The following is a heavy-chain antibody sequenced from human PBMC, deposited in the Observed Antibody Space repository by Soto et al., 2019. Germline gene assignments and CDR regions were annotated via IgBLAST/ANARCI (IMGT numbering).Heavy chain of an antibody. D-gene: IGHD4-4*01. CDR1: GYSFTSYW. CDR3: VSRGDFSNYGRGDYYYYGMDI. V-gene: IGHV5-51*01. CDR2: IYPGDSDT. J-gene: IGHJ6*02. Sequence: PGESLKISCKGSGYSFTSYWIGWVRQMPGKGLEWMGIIYPGDSDTRYSPSFQGQVTISADKSISTAYLQWSSLKASDTAMYYCVSRGDFSNYGRGDYYYYGMDIWGQGTTVTVSS.